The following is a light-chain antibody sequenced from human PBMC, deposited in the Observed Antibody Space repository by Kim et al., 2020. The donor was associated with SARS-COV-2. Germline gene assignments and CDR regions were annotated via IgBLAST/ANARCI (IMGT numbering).Light chain of an antibody. CDR1: SSDVGGYDY. Sequence: GQSVTISCTGTSSDVGGYDYVSWYQQHSGKAPKLIICDVNKWPSGVPDRFSGSKAGNTASLTISGLQAEDEADYYCCSYAGSYTYVFGSGTKVTVL. CDR2: DVN. J-gene: IGLJ1*01. CDR3: CSYAGSYTYV. V-gene: IGLV2-11*01.